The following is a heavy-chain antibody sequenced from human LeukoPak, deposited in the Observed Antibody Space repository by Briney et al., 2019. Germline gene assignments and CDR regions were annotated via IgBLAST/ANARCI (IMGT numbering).Heavy chain of an antibody. J-gene: IGHJ6*03. V-gene: IGHV4-59*01. CDR3: ARDLEGFAEYYMDV. CDR1: GASISGYY. CDR2: IYYSGST. D-gene: IGHD3-3*01. Sequence: SETLSLTCTVSGASISGYYWSWIRQPPGKGLEWIGYIYYSGSTNYNPSLKSRVTISVDTSKNQFSLKLSSVTAADTAVYYCARDLEGFAEYYMDVWGKGTTVTVSS.